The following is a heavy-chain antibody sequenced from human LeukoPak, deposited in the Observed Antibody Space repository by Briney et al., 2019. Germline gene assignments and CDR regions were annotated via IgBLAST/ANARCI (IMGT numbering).Heavy chain of an antibody. CDR3: AKNSAGHDY. CDR1: DFTFCSYG. Sequence: PGGSLRLSCAASDFTFCSYGMTWVRQPPGKGLEWVSGNSGSCVSTNYADSVKGSFTISRDNSKNTLYLHMNSLRVEDTAVYDCAKNSAGHDYWGQGTLVTVSS. CDR2: NSGSCVST. D-gene: IGHD2/OR15-2a*01. J-gene: IGHJ4*02. V-gene: IGHV3-23*01.